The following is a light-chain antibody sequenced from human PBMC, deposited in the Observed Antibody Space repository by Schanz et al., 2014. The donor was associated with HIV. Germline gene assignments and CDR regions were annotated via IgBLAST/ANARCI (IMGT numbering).Light chain of an antibody. V-gene: IGKV3-15*01. Sequence: EIVMTQSPATLSVSPGERATLSCRASQSVRSNLAWYQQKPGQAPRLLIYDASTRATGIPARFSGSGSGTEFTLTISSLQSEDFAVYYCQQFNNWPPEGTFGQGTKVELK. CDR2: DAS. CDR1: QSVRSN. CDR3: QQFNNWPPEGT. J-gene: IGKJ1*01.